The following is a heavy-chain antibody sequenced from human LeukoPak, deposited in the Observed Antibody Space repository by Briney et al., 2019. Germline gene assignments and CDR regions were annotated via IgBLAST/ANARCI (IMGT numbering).Heavy chain of an antibody. Sequence: SETLSLTCAVYGGSFSGYYWSWIRQPPGKGLEWIGEINHSGSTNYNPSLKSRVTISVDTSKNQFSLKLSSVTAADTAVYYCARHNPRSYFDYWGQGTLVTVSS. J-gene: IGHJ4*02. D-gene: IGHD4-17*01. CDR2: INHSGST. CDR3: ARHNPRSYFDY. V-gene: IGHV4-34*01. CDR1: GGSFSGYY.